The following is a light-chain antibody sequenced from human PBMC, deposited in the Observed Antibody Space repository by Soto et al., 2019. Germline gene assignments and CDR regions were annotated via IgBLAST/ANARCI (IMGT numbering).Light chain of an antibody. CDR3: AAWDDSLNGVV. V-gene: IGLV1-44*01. Sequence: QAVVTQPPSVSGAPGQRVTISCTGSSSNIGAGYDVHWYQQLPGTAPKLLIYSHNQRPSGVPDRFSGSRSGTSASLAISGLQSDDEADYYCAAWDDSLNGVVFGGGTKVTVL. J-gene: IGLJ2*01. CDR1: SSNIGAGYD. CDR2: SHN.